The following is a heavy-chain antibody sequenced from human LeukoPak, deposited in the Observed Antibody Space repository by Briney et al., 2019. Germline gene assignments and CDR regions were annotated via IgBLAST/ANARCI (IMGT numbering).Heavy chain of an antibody. CDR2: ISWNCGSI. CDR1: EFTFDDYA. V-gene: IGHV3-9*03. J-gene: IGHJ3*02. CDR3: AKDIRKTSGIYYDSDAFHI. Sequence: GRSLRLSCAASEFTFDDYAMHWVRHAPGKGLEWVLGISWNCGSIGYADSVKDRFTISRDNAKNSLYLQMNSLRAEDLALYYCAKDIRKTSGIYYDSDAFHIWVQGTMVTVSS. D-gene: IGHD1-26*01.